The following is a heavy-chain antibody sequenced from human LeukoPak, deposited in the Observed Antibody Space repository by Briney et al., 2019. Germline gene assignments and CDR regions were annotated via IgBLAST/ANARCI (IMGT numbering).Heavy chain of an antibody. CDR3: ATKQWLAPPPDS. D-gene: IGHD6-19*01. CDR2: INTDGTVT. J-gene: IGHJ4*02. Sequence: GGSLRLPCAASGLTFSNYWMLWVRQAPGKGLESVSRINTDGTVTTYADSVKGRFTVSRDNADNTMFLQMNSVRDEDTAVYYWATKQWLAPPPDSWGQGTPVTVSS. V-gene: IGHV3-74*01. CDR1: GLTFSNYW.